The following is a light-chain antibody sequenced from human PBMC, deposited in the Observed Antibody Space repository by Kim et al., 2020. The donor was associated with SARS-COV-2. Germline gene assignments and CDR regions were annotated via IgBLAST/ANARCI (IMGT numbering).Light chain of an antibody. CDR2: GAS. J-gene: IGKJ4*01. V-gene: IGKV3-15*01. CDR3: QQYNYGPSLT. CDR1: PSVSNN. Sequence: VAPGERGTLAGRASPSVSNNLAWYQQKPGQAPRLLMYGASTRATDLPARFSGSGSGTEFTLTISSLQSEDFAVYYCQQYNYGPSLTFGGGTKVEIK.